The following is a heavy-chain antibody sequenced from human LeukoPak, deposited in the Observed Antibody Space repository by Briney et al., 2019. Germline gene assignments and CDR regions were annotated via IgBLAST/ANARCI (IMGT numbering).Heavy chain of an antibody. CDR3: ARREYSSSSFHFDS. J-gene: IGHJ4*02. CDR2: IYPDDSDT. CDR1: GYTFTNYW. D-gene: IGHD6-6*01. V-gene: IGHV5-51*01. Sequence: GESLKISCKTSGYTFTNYWIGWVRQMPGKGLEWMGIIYPDDSDTRYSPSFQRQVTISADKSVNTAYLQWSSLKASDTAIYFCARREYSSSSFHFDSWGQGTRVIVSS.